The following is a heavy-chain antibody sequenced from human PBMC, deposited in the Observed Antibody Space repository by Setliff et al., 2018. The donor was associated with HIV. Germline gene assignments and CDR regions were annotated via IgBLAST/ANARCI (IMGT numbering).Heavy chain of an antibody. J-gene: IGHJ3*01. Sequence: ASVKVSCKASEYSFTDYFVHWVRQAPGQGLEWMGIINPRGDITAYAQIFQGRVTLTRDTSTNTVYMELSSLRSEDTAVYYCATGRHYYDSSDYPANPFDVWGQGTLVTVSS. CDR1: EYSFTDYF. CDR2: INPRGDIT. V-gene: IGHV1-46*01. CDR3: ATGRHYYDSSDYPANPFDV. D-gene: IGHD3-22*01.